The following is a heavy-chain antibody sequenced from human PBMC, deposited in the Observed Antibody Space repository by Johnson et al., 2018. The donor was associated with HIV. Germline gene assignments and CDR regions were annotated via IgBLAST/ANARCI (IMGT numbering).Heavy chain of an antibody. Sequence: VQLVESGGGVVQPGRSLRLSCAASGFTFSSNYMSWVRQAPGKGLEWVANIKQDGSEKNYVDSVKGRFIISRDNAKNSLYLQLNSLRDEDTAVYYCAREGWMLDRNDAFDIWGQGTMVTVAS. CDR3: AREGWMLDRNDAFDI. J-gene: IGHJ3*02. CDR2: IKQDGSEK. V-gene: IGHV3-7*01. D-gene: IGHD2-2*03. CDR1: GFTFSSNY.